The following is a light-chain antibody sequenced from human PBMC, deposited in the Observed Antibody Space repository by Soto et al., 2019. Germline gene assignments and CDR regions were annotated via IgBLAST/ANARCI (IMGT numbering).Light chain of an antibody. Sequence: DIQMTQSPSSVSASIGDRVTITCRASQDIGRRLAWFQQKPGKAPKLLIYDASTLESGVPSRFSGSGSGAEFTLTISSLQPDDFATYYCQHYNSYSEAFGQGTKVDIK. CDR2: DAS. CDR1: QDIGRR. J-gene: IGKJ1*01. CDR3: QHYNSYSEA. V-gene: IGKV1-5*01.